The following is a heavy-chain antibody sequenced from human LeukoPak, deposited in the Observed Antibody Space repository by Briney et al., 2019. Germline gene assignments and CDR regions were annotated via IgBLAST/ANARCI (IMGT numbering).Heavy chain of an antibody. CDR1: GFTFSSYD. D-gene: IGHD4/OR15-4a*01. J-gene: IGHJ4*02. CDR2: ISGSSNYI. Sequence: GGSLRLSCAASGFTFSSYDMNWVRQAPGKGLEWVSFISGSSNYIYYANSVKGRFTISRDNAKNSLYLHMNSLKAEDTAVYYCATDGAGKYGAFDYWGQGTLVTVSS. V-gene: IGHV3-21*01. CDR3: ATDGAGKYGAFDY.